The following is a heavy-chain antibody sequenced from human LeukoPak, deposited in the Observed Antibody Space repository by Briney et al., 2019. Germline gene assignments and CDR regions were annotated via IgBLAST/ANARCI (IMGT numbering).Heavy chain of an antibody. V-gene: IGHV3-74*01. CDR1: GFTFSSYW. Sequence: PGGSLRLSCAASGFTFSSYWMHWVRQAPGKGLVWVSRINSDGSSTSYADSVKGRFIISRDNAKNTLYLQMNSLRAEDTAVYYCARDRSSYGDYVAFDIWGQGTMVTVSS. CDR3: ARDRSSYGDYVAFDI. D-gene: IGHD4-17*01. J-gene: IGHJ3*02. CDR2: INSDGSST.